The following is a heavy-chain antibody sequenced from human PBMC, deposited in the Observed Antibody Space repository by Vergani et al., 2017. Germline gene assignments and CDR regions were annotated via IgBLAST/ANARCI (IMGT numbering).Heavy chain of an antibody. CDR2: IYPGDSDT. CDR3: ARHVYVSSTASSTSCYYDY. V-gene: IGHV5-51*01. D-gene: IGHD2-2*01. CDR1: GYSFTSYW. Sequence: EVQLVQSGAEVKKPGESLKISCKGSGYSFTSYWIGWVRQMPGKGLEWMGIIYPGDSDTRYSPSFQGQITISADKTISTAYLQWSSLKASDTAMYYCARHVYVSSTASSTSCYYDYWGQGTLVTVSS. J-gene: IGHJ4*02.